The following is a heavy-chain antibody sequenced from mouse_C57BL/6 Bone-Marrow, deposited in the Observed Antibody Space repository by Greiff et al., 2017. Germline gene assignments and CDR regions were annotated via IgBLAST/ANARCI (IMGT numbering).Heavy chain of an antibody. J-gene: IGHJ1*03. CDR2: IDPENGDT. Sequence: EVQLQQSGAELVRPGASVTLSCTASGFNIQDDYMHWVKQRPEQGLEWIGWIDPENGDTEYASTFQGKATITADTSSNPAYLQLSSLTSEATAVYSCTAPYYSNWGYFDVWGTGTTGTVSS. CDR3: TAPYYSNWGYFDV. V-gene: IGHV14-4*01. D-gene: IGHD2-5*01. CDR1: GFNIQDDY.